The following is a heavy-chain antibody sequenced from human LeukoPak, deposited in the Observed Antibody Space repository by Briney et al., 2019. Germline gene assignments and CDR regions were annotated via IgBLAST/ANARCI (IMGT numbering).Heavy chain of an antibody. CDR3: VKDRHAPGRYCSSTTCFPFDP. CDR1: GFTFSSYA. V-gene: IGHV3-23*01. D-gene: IGHD2-2*01. CDR2: ISGSGGST. Sequence: GGSLRLSCVVSGFTFSSYAMSWVRQAPGKGLEWVSGISGSGGSTYYADSVKGRFTISRDNSKNTLYLQMNSLRAEDTAVYYCVKDRHAPGRYCSSTTCFPFDPWGQGTLVTVSS. J-gene: IGHJ5*02.